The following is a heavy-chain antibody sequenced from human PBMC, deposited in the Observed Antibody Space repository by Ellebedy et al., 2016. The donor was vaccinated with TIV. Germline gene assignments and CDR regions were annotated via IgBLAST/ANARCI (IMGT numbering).Heavy chain of an antibody. J-gene: IGHJ4*02. V-gene: IGHV3-74*01. CDR3: ASGGRDQWLIDY. Sequence: PGGSLRLSCAASGFTFSNYWIHWVRQAPGKGLVWLSRINRDGSSANYADSVKGRFSIARDNSKNTLYVQMNSLRAEDTAVYYCASGGRDQWLIDYWGQGTLVTVSS. D-gene: IGHD6-19*01. CDR1: GFTFSNYW. CDR2: INRDGSSA.